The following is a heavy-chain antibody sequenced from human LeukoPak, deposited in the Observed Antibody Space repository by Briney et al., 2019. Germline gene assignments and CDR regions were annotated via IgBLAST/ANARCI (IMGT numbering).Heavy chain of an antibody. V-gene: IGHV3-30*18. CDR1: GFTFSSYG. CDR3: AKSTYYYGSGD. Sequence: GGSLRLSCAASGFTFSSYGMHRVRQAPGKGLEWVAVISYDGSNKYYADSVKGRFTISRDNSKNTLYLQMNSLRAEDTAVYYCAKSTYYYGSGDWGQGTLVTVSS. J-gene: IGHJ4*02. CDR2: ISYDGSNK. D-gene: IGHD3-10*01.